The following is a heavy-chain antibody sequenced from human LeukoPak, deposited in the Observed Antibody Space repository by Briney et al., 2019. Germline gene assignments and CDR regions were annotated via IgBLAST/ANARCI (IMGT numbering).Heavy chain of an antibody. Sequence: GESLKISCKGSGYSFSNYWISWVRQIPGKGLEWMGRIDPSDSYTSYSPSLKGHVSISADKSNSTAFLQWSSLKASDTAMYYCARRRSHGYECGLDYWGQGALVTVSS. CDR1: GYSFSNYW. V-gene: IGHV5-10-1*01. D-gene: IGHD5-12*01. J-gene: IGHJ4*02. CDR2: IDPSDSYT. CDR3: ARRRSHGYECGLDY.